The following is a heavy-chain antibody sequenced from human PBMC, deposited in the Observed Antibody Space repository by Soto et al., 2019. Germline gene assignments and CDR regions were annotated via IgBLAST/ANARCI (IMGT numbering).Heavy chain of an antibody. D-gene: IGHD2-8*02. CDR1: GFTFDDYG. Sequence: PGGSLRLSCATSGFTFDDYGIHWVRQTPAKGLEWVSGITWSRISLGYADSVKGRFTISRDNAKKSVYLQMNSLKPEDTALYYCAKEDYCTGRRCPFDCWGQGTLVTVS. CDR2: ITWSRISL. J-gene: IGHJ4*02. CDR3: AKEDYCTGRRCPFDC. V-gene: IGHV3-9*01.